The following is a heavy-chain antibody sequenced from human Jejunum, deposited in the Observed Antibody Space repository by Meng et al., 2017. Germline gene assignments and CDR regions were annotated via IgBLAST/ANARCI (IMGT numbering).Heavy chain of an antibody. J-gene: IGHJ4*02. CDR2: IIPIYGTA. CDR3: ARDEPDILTGYEAY. CDR1: GGTFSRYG. V-gene: IGHV1-69*06. Sequence: QVQLEQSETEVKKPGSSVKISCKASGGTFSRYGITWVRQAPGQGLEWMGGIIPIYGTANYAQKFQGRVTVTADKATNTAYMVLSSLRSEDTAIYYCARDEPDILTGYEAYWGQGTLVTVSS. D-gene: IGHD3-9*01.